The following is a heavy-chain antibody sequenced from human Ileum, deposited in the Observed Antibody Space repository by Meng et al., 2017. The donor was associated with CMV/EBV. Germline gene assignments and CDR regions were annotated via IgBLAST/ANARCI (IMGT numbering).Heavy chain of an antibody. CDR2: IYYNGIT. CDR1: GASITNDDYY. CDR3: AKYSGPSRWFDP. Sequence: QEQPQEAGPGLVKPSQTLSLTCTVSGASITNDDYYWSWIRQPPGKGLEWIGYIYYNGITYYNPSLKSRIAILVDTSKSQFSLIVSSVTAADTAVYYCAKYSGPSRWFDPWGQGTLVTVSS. J-gene: IGHJ5*02. V-gene: IGHV4-30-4*01. D-gene: IGHD5-12*01.